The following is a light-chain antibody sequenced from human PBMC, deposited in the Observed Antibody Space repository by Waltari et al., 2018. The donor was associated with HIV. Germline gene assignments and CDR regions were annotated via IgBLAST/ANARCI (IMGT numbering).Light chain of an antibody. Sequence: QLVLTQSPSASASLGASVKLTCTLNSGHTNYAIAWHQQQPEKGPRSWMKLNGDGSHTKGDGTPDRFSGSSSGAERYLTISSLQSDDEADYYCQSWDADIHVFGGGTKLTVL. CDR3: QSWDADIHV. V-gene: IGLV4-69*01. CDR1: SGHTNYA. CDR2: LNGDGSH. J-gene: IGLJ3*02.